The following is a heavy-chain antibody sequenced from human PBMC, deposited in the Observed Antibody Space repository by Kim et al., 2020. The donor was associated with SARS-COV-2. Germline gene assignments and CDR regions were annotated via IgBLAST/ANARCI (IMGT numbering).Heavy chain of an antibody. J-gene: IGHJ4*02. D-gene: IGHD4-4*01. Sequence: GGSLRLSCAASGFTFSSYAMSWVRQAPGKGLEWVSVIYSGGSSTYYADSVKGRFTISRDNSKNTLYLQMNSLRAEDTAVYYCATLNSNYLSTNDYWGQGTLVTVSS. CDR1: GFTFSSYA. CDR2: IYSGGSST. V-gene: IGHV3-23*03. CDR3: ATLNSNYLSTNDY.